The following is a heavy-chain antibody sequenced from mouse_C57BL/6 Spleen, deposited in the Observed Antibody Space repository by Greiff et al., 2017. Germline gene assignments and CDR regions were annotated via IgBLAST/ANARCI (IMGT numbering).Heavy chain of an antibody. CDR1: GFSLTSYA. D-gene: IGHD1-1*01. Sequence: VMLVESGPGLVAPSQSLSITCTVSGFSLTSYAISWVRPPPGKGLEWLGVIWTGGGTNYNSALNSRLSISKDNSKSQVFLKMNSLQTDDTARYYCARHYYGSSYWYFDVWGTGTTVTVSS. CDR2: IWTGGGT. CDR3: ARHYYGSSYWYFDV. J-gene: IGHJ1*03. V-gene: IGHV2-9-1*01.